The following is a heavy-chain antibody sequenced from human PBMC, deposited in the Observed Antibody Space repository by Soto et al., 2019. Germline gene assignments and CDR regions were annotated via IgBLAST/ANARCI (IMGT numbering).Heavy chain of an antibody. D-gene: IGHD5-18*01. Sequence: GESLKISCVASGFTFSDYVMSWVRQVPGKGLEWVSSISDGGERTDYRDSVKGRFTISRDNAKITLHLQMNSLRAEDTAVYYCARVDTAMVVDYWGQGTLVTVSS. CDR1: GFTFSDYV. CDR2: ISDGGERT. J-gene: IGHJ4*02. CDR3: ARVDTAMVVDY. V-gene: IGHV3-23*01.